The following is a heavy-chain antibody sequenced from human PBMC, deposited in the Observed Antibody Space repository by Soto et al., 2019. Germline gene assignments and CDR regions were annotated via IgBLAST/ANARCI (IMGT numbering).Heavy chain of an antibody. CDR1: GASISDDNW. J-gene: IGHJ4*02. CDR3: ARHVGVPGTRGFDY. D-gene: IGHD6-19*01. CDR2: IYRSGTT. Sequence: QVQLQESGPGLMKPSGTLSLACAVFGASISDDNWWSWVLQPPGKGLEWIGEIYRSGTTNYNSSLESRVTISMDKSRNQISLKLSSVAAADSAIYYCARHVGVPGTRGFDYWGQGTLVTVSS. V-gene: IGHV4-4*02.